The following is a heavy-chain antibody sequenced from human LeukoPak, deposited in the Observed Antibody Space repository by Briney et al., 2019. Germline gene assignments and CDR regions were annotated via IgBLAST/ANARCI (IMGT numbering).Heavy chain of an antibody. Sequence: SETLSLTCTVSGGSISSSSYYWSWIRQPPGKGLEWIGEINHSGSTNYNPSLKSRVTISVDTSKNQFSLKLSSVTAADTAVYYCARAPSYSYNWFDPWGQGTLVTVSS. D-gene: IGHD3-10*01. CDR2: INHSGST. CDR1: GGSISSSSYY. J-gene: IGHJ5*02. CDR3: ARAPSYSYNWFDP. V-gene: IGHV4-39*07.